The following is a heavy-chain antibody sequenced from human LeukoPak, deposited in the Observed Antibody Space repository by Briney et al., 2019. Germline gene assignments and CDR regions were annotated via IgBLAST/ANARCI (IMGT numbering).Heavy chain of an antibody. CDR1: GGSISSYY. J-gene: IGHJ4*02. D-gene: IGHD2-8*02. CDR3: AGHHPRNTVDF. Sequence: SETLSLTCTVSGGSISSYYWSWIRQPPGKGLEWIAYISDIGSINCNPSLKSRVTISLETSKNQFSLKLSSVTAADTAVYYCAGHHPRNTVDFWGQGTLVTVSS. CDR2: ISDIGSI. V-gene: IGHV4-59*08.